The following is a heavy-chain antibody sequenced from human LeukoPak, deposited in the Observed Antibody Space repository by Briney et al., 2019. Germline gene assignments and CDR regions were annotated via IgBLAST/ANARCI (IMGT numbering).Heavy chain of an antibody. J-gene: IGHJ6*02. CDR3: AKESRRGYSCGLMDV. Sequence: GGSLRLSCAASGFTVSSNYMSWVRQAPGKRLEWVSVIYSGGSTYYADSVKGRFTISRDNSKSTLYLQMNSLRAEDTAVYYCAKESRRGYSCGLMDVWGQGTTVTVSS. V-gene: IGHV3-66*01. CDR2: IYSGGST. D-gene: IGHD5-18*01. CDR1: GFTVSSNY.